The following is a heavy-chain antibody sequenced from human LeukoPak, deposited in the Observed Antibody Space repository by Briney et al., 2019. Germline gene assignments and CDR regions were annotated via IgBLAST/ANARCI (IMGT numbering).Heavy chain of an antibody. D-gene: IGHD2-15*01. CDR3: ARTTHCSGGSCYSDY. CDR2: IYPGDSDT. V-gene: IGHV5-51*01. CDR1: GYSFTSYW. Sequence: GESLKISCKGSGYSFTSYWIGWVRQMPGKGLEWMGIIYPGDSDTRYSPSFQGQVTISADKSISAACLQWSSLKASDTAMYYCARTTHCSGGSCYSDYWGQGTLVTVSS. J-gene: IGHJ4*02.